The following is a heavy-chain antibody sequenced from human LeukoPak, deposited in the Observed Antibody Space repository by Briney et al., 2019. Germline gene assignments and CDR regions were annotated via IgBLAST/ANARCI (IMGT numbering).Heavy chain of an antibody. CDR3: ATSAYYYGSGSYIFDY. J-gene: IGHJ4*02. V-gene: IGHV3-23*01. CDR2: ISGSGGST. CDR1: GFTFSSYG. Sequence: GGSLRLSCAASGFTFSSYGMSWVRQAPGKGLEWVSAISGSGGSTYYADSVKGRFTISRDNSKNTLYLQMNSLRAEDTAVYYCATSAYYYGSGSYIFDYWGQGTLVTVSS. D-gene: IGHD3-10*01.